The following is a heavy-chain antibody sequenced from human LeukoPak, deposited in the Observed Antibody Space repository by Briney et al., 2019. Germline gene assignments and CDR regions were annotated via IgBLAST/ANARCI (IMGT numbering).Heavy chain of an antibody. CDR2: INPSGGSS. CDR1: GYSFTSYY. J-gene: IGHJ4*02. Sequence: ASLKVSCKASGYSFTSYYMYWVRQAPGQGLEWTGIINPSGGSSGYAQKFQGRVTITADESTSTAYMELSSLRSEDTAVYYCAAPFLYSSSWYYFDYWGQGTLVTVSS. CDR3: AAPFLYSSSWYYFDY. D-gene: IGHD6-13*01. V-gene: IGHV1-46*01.